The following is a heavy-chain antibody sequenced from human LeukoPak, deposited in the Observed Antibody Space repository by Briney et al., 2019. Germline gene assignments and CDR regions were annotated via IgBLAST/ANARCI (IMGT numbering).Heavy chain of an antibody. CDR3: TRHTVNTTTFDY. J-gene: IGHJ4*02. CDR1: GVPFSCSA. D-gene: IGHD4-17*01. V-gene: IGHV3-73*01. Sequence: GGSLRLSFAASGVPFSCSAMHWVRPASGEGLGWVGRIRSKANSYATAYAASVKGRFTISRDDSKNTAYLQMNSLKTEDTAVYYCTRHTVNTTTFDYWGQGTLVTVSS. CDR2: IRSKANSYAT.